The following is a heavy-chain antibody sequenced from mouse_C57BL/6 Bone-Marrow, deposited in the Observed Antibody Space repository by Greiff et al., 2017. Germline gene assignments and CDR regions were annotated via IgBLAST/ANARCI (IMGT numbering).Heavy chain of an antibody. J-gene: IGHJ1*03. CDR2: INYDGGST. D-gene: IGHD6-2*01. Sequence: EVKLVESEGGLVQPGRSMKLSCTASGFTFSDYYMAWVRQVQEKGLEWVGTINYDGGSTYYLDSLKSRFIIARDNAKNILYLQMSRLKSEDSATYCCAIDSLWYFDVWGTGTTVTVSS. CDR3: AIDSLWYFDV. CDR1: GFTFSDYY. V-gene: IGHV5-16*01.